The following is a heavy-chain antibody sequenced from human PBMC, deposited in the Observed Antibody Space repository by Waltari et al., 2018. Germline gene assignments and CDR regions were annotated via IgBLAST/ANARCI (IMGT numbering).Heavy chain of an antibody. J-gene: IGHJ4*02. CDR3: ARAVGGDGYTTLSNPFDY. CDR1: GGSFSGYY. CDR2: INHSGST. Sequence: QVQLQQWGAGLLKPSETLSLTCAVYGGSFSGYYWSWIRKPPGKGLEWIGEINHSGSTNYNPSLKSRVTISVDTSKNQFSLKLSSVTAADTAVYYCARAVGGDGYTTLSNPFDYWGQGTLVIVSS. V-gene: IGHV4-34*01. D-gene: IGHD5-12*01.